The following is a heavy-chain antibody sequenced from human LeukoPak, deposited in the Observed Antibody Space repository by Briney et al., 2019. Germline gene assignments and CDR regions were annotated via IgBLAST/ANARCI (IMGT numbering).Heavy chain of an antibody. CDR2: ISWNSGSM. CDR1: GFTFDDYA. J-gene: IGHJ6*02. Sequence: GGSLRLSCAASGFTFDDYAMHWDRQAPGKGLEWVSGISWNSGSMGYADSVKRRFTISRDNAKNSLYLQMNSLRAEDTAFYYCAKTRGLYYYYGMDVWGQGTTVTVSS. CDR3: AKTRGLYYYYGMDV. V-gene: IGHV3-9*01. D-gene: IGHD3-10*01.